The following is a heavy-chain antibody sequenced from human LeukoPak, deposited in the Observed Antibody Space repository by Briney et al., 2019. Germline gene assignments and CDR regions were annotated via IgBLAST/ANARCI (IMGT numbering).Heavy chain of an antibody. CDR2: IYHSGST. J-gene: IGHJ4*02. D-gene: IGHD3-10*01. V-gene: IGHV4-30-2*01. CDR3: ARRGGNSDY. CDR1: GGSISSGGYY. Sequence: TSQTLSLTCTVSGGSISSGGYYWSWIRQPPGKGLEWIGYIYHSGSTYYNPSLKSRVTISVDRSKNQFSLKLSSVTAADTALYYCARRGGNSDYWGQGTLVTVSS.